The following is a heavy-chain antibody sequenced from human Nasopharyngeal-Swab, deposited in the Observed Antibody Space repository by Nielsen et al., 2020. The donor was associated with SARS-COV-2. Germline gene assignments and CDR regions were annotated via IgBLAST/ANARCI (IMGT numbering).Heavy chain of an antibody. CDR2: ISSSSNYI. V-gene: IGHV3-21*01. Sequence: GESLKISCATSGFTFSMYSMYWVRQAPGKGLEWVSSISSSSNYIYYGDSVKGRFTISRDNTQKSLYLEMNSLRVEDTAVYYCARLGTESYHYYSLDVWGQGTMVTVSS. CDR1: GFTFSMYS. D-gene: IGHD1-1*01. J-gene: IGHJ6*02. CDR3: ARLGTESYHYYSLDV.